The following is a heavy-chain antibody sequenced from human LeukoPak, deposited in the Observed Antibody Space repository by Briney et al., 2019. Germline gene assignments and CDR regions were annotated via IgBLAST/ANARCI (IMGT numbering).Heavy chain of an antibody. J-gene: IGHJ5*02. CDR3: ARDVGHYYGSGSPRFDP. V-gene: IGHV4-61*08. CDR2: IYYSGST. CDR1: GGSISSSGYY. D-gene: IGHD3-10*01. Sequence: SETLSLTCTVSGGSISSSGYYWGWIRQPPGKGLEWIGYIYYSGSTNYNPSLKSRVTISVDTSKNQFSLKLSSVAAADTAVYYCARDVGHYYGSGSPRFDPWGQGTLVTVSS.